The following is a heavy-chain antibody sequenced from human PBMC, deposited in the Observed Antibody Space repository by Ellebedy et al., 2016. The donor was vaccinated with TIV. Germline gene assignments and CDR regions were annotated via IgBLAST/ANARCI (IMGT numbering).Heavy chain of an antibody. D-gene: IGHD2-2*01. V-gene: IGHV3-30*18. CDR1: GFTFSSYG. J-gene: IGHJ1*01. CDR2: ISYDGSNK. Sequence: GESLKISXAASGFTFSSYGMHWVRQAPGKGLEWVAVISYDGSNKYYADSVKGRFTISRDNSKNTLYLQMNSLRAEDTAVYYCAKDQSSTHISEYFQHWGQGTLVTVSS. CDR3: AKDQSSTHISEYFQH.